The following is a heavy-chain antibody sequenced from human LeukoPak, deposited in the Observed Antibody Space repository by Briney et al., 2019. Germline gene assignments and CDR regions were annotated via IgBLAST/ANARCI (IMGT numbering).Heavy chain of an antibody. J-gene: IGHJ4*02. D-gene: IGHD5/OR15-5a*01. CDR1: GFTFSSYG. V-gene: IGHV3-30*02. Sequence: GGSLRLSCAASGFTFSSYGMHWVRQAPGKGLEWVAFIRYDGSNKYYADSVKGRFTISRDNAKNSLYLQMNSLRAEDTAVYYCARGNLHYFDYWGQGTLVTVSS. CDR2: IRYDGSNK. CDR3: ARGNLHYFDY.